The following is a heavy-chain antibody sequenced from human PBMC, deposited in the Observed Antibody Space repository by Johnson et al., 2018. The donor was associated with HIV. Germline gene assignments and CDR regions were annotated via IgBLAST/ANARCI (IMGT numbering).Heavy chain of an antibody. J-gene: IGHJ3*02. CDR1: GFTFSSYA. V-gene: IGHV3-NL1*01. Sequence: QEKLVESGGGLAQPGGSLRLSCAASGFTFSSYAMHWVRQAPGKGPEWVAVIYSGGSTYYADSVKGRFTISRDNSKNTLYLQMNSLRAEDTAVYYCATSYLEWLFDDGHAFDIWGQGTMVTVSS. D-gene: IGHD3-3*01. CDR3: ATSYLEWLFDDGHAFDI. CDR2: IYSGGST.